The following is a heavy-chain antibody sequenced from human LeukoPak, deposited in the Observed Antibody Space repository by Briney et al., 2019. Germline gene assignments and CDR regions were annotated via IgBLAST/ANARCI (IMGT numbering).Heavy chain of an antibody. Sequence: GRSLRLSCAASGFTFNNYGMHWVRQAPGKGLEWVAVISYDGRNIHYPDSVKGRFTISRDISTDTLWLQMDSLRTEDTAVYYCAKGPLRGTAAAIDYWGQGTLVTVSS. CDR2: ISYDGRNI. CDR1: GFTFNNYG. CDR3: AKGPLRGTAAAIDY. D-gene: IGHD2-2*01. V-gene: IGHV3-30*18. J-gene: IGHJ4*02.